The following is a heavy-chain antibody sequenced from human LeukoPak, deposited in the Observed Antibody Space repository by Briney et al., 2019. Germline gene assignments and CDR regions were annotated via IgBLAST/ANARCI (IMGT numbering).Heavy chain of an antibody. V-gene: IGHV1-3*01. CDR3: ASSGSGSYENWFDP. D-gene: IGHD1-26*01. CDR2: INAGNGNT. J-gene: IGHJ5*02. CDR1: GYTFTSYA. Sequence: ASVKVSCKASGYTFTSYAMHWVRQAPGQRLEWMGWINAGNGNTKYSQKFQGRVTITRDTSASTAYMYLSSLRSEDTAVYYCASSGSGSYENWFDPWGQGTLVTVSS.